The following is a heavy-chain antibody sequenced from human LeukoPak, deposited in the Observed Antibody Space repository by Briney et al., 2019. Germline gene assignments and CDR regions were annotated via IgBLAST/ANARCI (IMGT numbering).Heavy chain of an antibody. V-gene: IGHV4-59*08. CDR1: GGSISSYY. D-gene: IGHD3-22*01. CDR2: IYYSGST. J-gene: IGHJ4*02. CDR3: ARMNSGYWYYFDY. Sequence: SETLSLTCTVSGGSISSYYWSWIRQPPGKGLEWIGYIYYSGSTNYNPSLKSRVTISVDTSKNQFSLKLSSVIAADTAVYYCARMNSGYWYYFDYWGQGTLVTVSS.